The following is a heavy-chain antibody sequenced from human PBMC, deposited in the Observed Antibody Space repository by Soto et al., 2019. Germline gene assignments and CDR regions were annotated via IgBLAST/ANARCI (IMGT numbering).Heavy chain of an antibody. CDR1: GFTFISYS. Sequence: WGSLRLSCAASGFTFISYSISFFRHSPFKWLEWVSSISSSSSYIYYADSVKGRFTISRDNAKNSLYLQMNSLRAEDTAVYYCASNYYGSGSYYNAGAFDIWGQGTMVTVSS. CDR3: ASNYYGSGSYYNAGAFDI. D-gene: IGHD3-10*01. CDR2: ISSSSSYI. J-gene: IGHJ3*02. V-gene: IGHV3-21*01.